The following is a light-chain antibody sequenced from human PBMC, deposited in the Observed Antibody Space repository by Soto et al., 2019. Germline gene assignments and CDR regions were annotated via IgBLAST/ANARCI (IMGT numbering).Light chain of an antibody. J-gene: IGKJ1*01. CDR3: QLWGT. Sequence: DIQMTQSPSTLSASVGDRVTITCRASQSISSWLAWYQQKPGKAPKLLIYDASSLESGVPSRFSGSGSGTEFTLTISSLQPDDFATYYCQLWGTFGQGTKVEIK. CDR2: DAS. V-gene: IGKV1-5*01. CDR1: QSISSW.